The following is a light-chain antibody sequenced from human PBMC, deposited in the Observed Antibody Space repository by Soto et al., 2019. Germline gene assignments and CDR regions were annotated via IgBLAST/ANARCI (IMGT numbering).Light chain of an antibody. J-gene: IGLJ1*01. CDR2: DVS. CDR3: SSYTSSSTVYV. CDR1: SSDVGCYNY. Sequence: QSVLTQPASVSGSPGQSITISCTGTSSDVGCYNYVSWYQQHPGKAPKLMIYDVSNRPSGVSNRFSGSKSGNTASLTISGLQAEDEADYYCSSYTSSSTVYVFGTGTKVTVL. V-gene: IGLV2-14*01.